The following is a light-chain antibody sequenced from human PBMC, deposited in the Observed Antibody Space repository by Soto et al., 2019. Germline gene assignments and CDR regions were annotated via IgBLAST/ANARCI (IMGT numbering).Light chain of an antibody. V-gene: IGLV1-40*01. CDR1: SSNIGAGYD. CDR3: QSYDSSLSAVV. J-gene: IGLJ2*01. Sequence: QSVLTQPPSVSGAPGQRVTISCTGSSSNIGAGYDVHWYQQLPGTAPKLLIYGNSNRPSGVPDRFSGSKSGTSASLAITGLQAEDGADYYCQSYDSSLSAVVFGGGTKLTAL. CDR2: GNS.